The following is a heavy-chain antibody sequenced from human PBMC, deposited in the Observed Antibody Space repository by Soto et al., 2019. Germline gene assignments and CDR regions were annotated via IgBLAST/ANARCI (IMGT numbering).Heavy chain of an antibody. CDR3: ARVREPLTGGPWFDP. Sequence: SETMSLTCAVDDGSFSGYYGSWIRQHPGKGLEWIGEINHSGSTNYNPSLKSRVTISVDTSKNQFSLKLSSVTAADTAVYYCARVREPLTGGPWFDPWGQGTLVTVSS. D-gene: IGHD1-26*01. J-gene: IGHJ5*02. CDR2: INHSGST. V-gene: IGHV4-34*01. CDR1: DGSFSGYY.